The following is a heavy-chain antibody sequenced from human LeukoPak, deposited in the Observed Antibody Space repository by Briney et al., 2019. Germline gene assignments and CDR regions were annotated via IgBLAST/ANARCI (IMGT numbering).Heavy chain of an antibody. CDR2: IKSKTDGGTA. CDR3: ITRVLGSSGYYLDY. Sequence: GGSLRLSCAASGFTFSNAWMSWVRQAPGKGLEWVGRIKSKTDGGTADYAAPVKGRFTISRDDSKNTLYLQMNSLKTEDTAVYYCITRVLGSSGYYLDYWGQGTLVTVSS. D-gene: IGHD3-22*01. CDR1: GFTFSNAW. J-gene: IGHJ4*02. V-gene: IGHV3-15*01.